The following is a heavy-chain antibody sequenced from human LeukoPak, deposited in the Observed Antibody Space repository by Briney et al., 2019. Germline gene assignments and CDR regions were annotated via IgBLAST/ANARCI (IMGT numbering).Heavy chain of an antibody. CDR1: GGSFSGYY. Sequence: SETLSLTCAVYGGSFSGYYWSWIRQPPGKGLEWIGEINHSGSTNYNPSLKSRVTISVDTSKNQFSLKLSSVTAADTAVYYCARHPPRDGSAFDYWGQGTLVTVSS. J-gene: IGHJ4*02. CDR3: ARHPPRDGSAFDY. CDR2: INHSGST. V-gene: IGHV4-34*01.